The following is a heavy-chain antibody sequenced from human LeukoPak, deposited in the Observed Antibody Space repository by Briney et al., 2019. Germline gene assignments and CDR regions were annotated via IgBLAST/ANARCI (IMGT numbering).Heavy chain of an antibody. Sequence: SETLSLTCTVSGGSISSYYWSWIRQPPGKGLEWIGYIYYSGSTNYNPSLKSRVTISVDTSKNQFSLKLSSVTAADTAVYYCARGDYYGTFDPWGQGTLVTVSS. D-gene: IGHD3-10*01. CDR1: GGSISSYY. J-gene: IGHJ5*02. V-gene: IGHV4-59*12. CDR2: IYYSGST. CDR3: ARGDYYGTFDP.